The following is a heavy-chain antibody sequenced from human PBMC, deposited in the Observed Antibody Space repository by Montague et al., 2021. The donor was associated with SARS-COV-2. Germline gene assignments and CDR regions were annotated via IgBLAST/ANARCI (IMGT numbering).Heavy chain of an antibody. Sequence: SETLSLTCTVSGGSISSSSYYWGWIRQPPGKGLEWIGSIYYSGSTYYXPSLKSRVTISVDTSKNQFSLKLSSVTAADTAVYYWARVGRQQLVRLSGMDVWGQGTTVTVSS. CDR1: GGSISSSSYY. CDR3: ARVGRQQLVRLSGMDV. D-gene: IGHD6-13*01. CDR2: IYYSGST. J-gene: IGHJ6*02. V-gene: IGHV4-39*07.